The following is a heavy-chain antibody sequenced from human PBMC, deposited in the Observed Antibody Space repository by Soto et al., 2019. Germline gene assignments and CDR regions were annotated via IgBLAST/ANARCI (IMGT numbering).Heavy chain of an antibody. CDR3: AKGRGASGSITPRVAF. J-gene: IGHJ4*02. D-gene: IGHD3-10*01. V-gene: IGHV3-23*01. CDR1: GFTFNNYA. Sequence: EVQLLESGGGLVQPGGSLRLSCAASGFTFNNYAMTWVRQAPGKGLEWVSAISGGGDTTSYADSVKGRFTVSRDGSENTLYMQMTGVIAEDTALYYCAKGRGASGSITPRVAFGGQRTLVTVSS. CDR2: ISGGGDTT.